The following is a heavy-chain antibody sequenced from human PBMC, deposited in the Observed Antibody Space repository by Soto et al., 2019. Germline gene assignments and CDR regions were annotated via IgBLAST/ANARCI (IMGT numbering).Heavy chain of an antibody. CDR1: SDSISSYY. D-gene: IGHD5-12*01. CDR2: IYYSGST. J-gene: IGHJ4*02. V-gene: IGHV4-59*08. CDR3: ASGRVATSLYFDD. Sequence: SETLSLTCTVSSDSISSYYWSWIRQPPGKGLEWIGYIYYSGSTNYNPSLKSRVTISVDTSKNQFSLKLSSVTAADTAVYYCASGRVATSLYFDDWGQGTLVTVSS.